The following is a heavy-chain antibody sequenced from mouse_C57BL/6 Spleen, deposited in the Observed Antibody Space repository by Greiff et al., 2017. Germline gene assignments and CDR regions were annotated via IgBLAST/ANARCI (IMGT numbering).Heavy chain of an antibody. CDR2: INPSNGGT. CDR3: ARERDYYGSSSYYFDY. Sequence: QVQLQQSGTELVKPGASVKLSCKASGYTFTSYWMHWVKQRPGQGLEWIGNINPSNGGTNYNEKFKSKATLTVDKSSSTAYMQLSSLTSEDSAVYYCARERDYYGSSSYYFDYWGQGTTLTVSS. CDR1: GYTFTSYW. D-gene: IGHD1-1*01. J-gene: IGHJ2*01. V-gene: IGHV1-53*01.